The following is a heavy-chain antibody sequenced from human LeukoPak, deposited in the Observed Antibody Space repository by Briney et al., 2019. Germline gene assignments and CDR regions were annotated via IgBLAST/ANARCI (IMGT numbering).Heavy chain of an antibody. V-gene: IGHV3-66*01. CDR2: IYSGGST. CDR3: ARDSGSPYYYGMDV. Sequence: GGSLRLSCAASGFTVSSNYMSWVRQAPGKGLEWVSVIYSGGSTYYADSVKGRFTISRDNSKNTLYLQMNSLRAEDTAVYYCARDSGSPYYYGMDVWGQGTTVTVSS. CDR1: GFTVSSNY. D-gene: IGHD1-26*01. J-gene: IGHJ6*02.